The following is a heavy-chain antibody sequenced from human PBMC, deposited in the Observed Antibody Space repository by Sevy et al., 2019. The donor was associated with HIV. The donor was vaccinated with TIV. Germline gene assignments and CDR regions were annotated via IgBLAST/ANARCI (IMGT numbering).Heavy chain of an antibody. CDR2: INHSGST. CDR3: AGAPDCSSISCYPPFDY. D-gene: IGHD2-2*01. Sequence: SETLSLTCAVYGGSFSGYYWSWIRQPPGKGLEWIGEINHSGSTNSNPSLKSRVTISVDTSKNQFSLKLSSVTVADTVVYYCAGAPDCSSISCYPPFDYLGQGTLVTVSS. J-gene: IGHJ4*02. CDR1: GGSFSGYY. V-gene: IGHV4-34*01.